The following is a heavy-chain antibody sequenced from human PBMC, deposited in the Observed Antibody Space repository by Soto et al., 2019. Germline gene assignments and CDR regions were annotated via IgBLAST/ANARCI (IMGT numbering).Heavy chain of an antibody. D-gene: IGHD3-22*01. V-gene: IGHV1-69*13. CDR3: ARPVYYYDSSGYYPIDY. CDR2: IIPIFGTA. Sequence: ASVKVSCKASGGTFSSYAISWVRQAPGQGLEWMGGIIPIFGTANYAQKFQGRVTITADESTSTAYMELSSLRSEDTAVYYCARPVYYYDSSGYYPIDYWGQGTLVTVSS. CDR1: GGTFSSYA. J-gene: IGHJ4*02.